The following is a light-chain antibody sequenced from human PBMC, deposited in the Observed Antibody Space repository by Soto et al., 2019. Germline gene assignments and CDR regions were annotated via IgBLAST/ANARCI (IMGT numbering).Light chain of an antibody. J-gene: IGKJ3*01. CDR1: QSVSSSS. V-gene: IGKV3-20*01. CDR3: QQYGSSFT. Sequence: EIVLTQSPGTLSLSPGERATLSCRASQSVSSSSLAWYKHKPGQAPRLLIYGASSRAPGIPDRFSGSGSGTDFTLTISRLEPEDFEVYYCQQYGSSFTFGRGTKVDI. CDR2: GAS.